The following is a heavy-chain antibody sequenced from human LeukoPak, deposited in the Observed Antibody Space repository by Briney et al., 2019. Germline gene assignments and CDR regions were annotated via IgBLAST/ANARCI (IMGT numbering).Heavy chain of an antibody. CDR1: GYTFTSYD. V-gene: IGHV1-8*01. CDR3: ARGGLRDYYDSSGYSYGMDV. J-gene: IGHJ6*02. D-gene: IGHD3-22*01. CDR2: MNPNSGNT. Sequence: GASVKVSCKASGYTFTSYDINWVRQATGQGLEWMGWMNPNSGNTGYAQKFQGRVTMTRNTSISTAYMELSSLRSEDTAVYYCARGGLRDYYDSSGYSYGMDVWGQGTTVTVSS.